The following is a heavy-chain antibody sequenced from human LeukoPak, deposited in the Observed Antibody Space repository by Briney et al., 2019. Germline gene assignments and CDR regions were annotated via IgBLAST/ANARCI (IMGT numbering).Heavy chain of an antibody. J-gene: IGHJ5*02. Sequence: ASVKVSCKASGYTFTGYYMHWVRQAPGQGLEWMGWINPNSGGTNYAQKFQGRVTMTRDTSISTAYMELSRLRSDDTAVYHCARSIHPITGTNNWFDPWGQGTLVTVSS. CDR1: GYTFTGYY. D-gene: IGHD1-20*01. V-gene: IGHV1-2*02. CDR2: INPNSGGT. CDR3: ARSIHPITGTNNWFDP.